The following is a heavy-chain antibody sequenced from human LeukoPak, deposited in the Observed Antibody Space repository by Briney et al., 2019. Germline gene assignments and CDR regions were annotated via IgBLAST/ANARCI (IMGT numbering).Heavy chain of an antibody. CDR1: GYTFTGYY. CDR2: INPNSGGT. CDR3: ARSGMGYGGNSGGYYYYYMDV. Sequence: ASVKVSCKASGYTFTGYYMHWVRQAPGQGLEWMGWINPNSGGTNYAQKFQGRVTMTRDTSISTAYMELSRLRSDDTAVYYCARSGMGYGGNSGGYYYYYMDVWGKGTTVTVSS. J-gene: IGHJ6*03. D-gene: IGHD4-23*01. V-gene: IGHV1-2*02.